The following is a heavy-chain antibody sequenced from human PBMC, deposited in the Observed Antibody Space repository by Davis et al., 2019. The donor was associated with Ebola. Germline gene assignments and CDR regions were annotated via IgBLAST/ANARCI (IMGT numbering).Heavy chain of an antibody. J-gene: IGHJ6*02. V-gene: IGHV4-4*02. D-gene: IGHD6-13*01. CDR3: ARIAAAGTPLYYYYGMDV. Sequence: SETLSLTCAVSGGSISSSNWWSWVRQPPGKGLEWIGEIYHSGSTNYNPSLKSRVTISVDTSKNQFSLKLSSVTAADTAVYYCARIAAAGTPLYYYYGMDVWGQGTTVTVSS. CDR1: GGSISSSNW. CDR2: IYHSGST.